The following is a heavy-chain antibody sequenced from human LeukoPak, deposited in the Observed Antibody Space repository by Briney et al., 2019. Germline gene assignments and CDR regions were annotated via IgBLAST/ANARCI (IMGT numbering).Heavy chain of an antibody. CDR2: ITSDGGST. CDR3: AKDGGEESYYNYDYMDV. CDR1: GFTFDGYA. Sequence: AGGSLRLSCLASGFTFDGYAMHWVRQAPGKGLEWVSLITSDGGSTYYADSVKGRFTISRDNGKNSLYLQMNSLRPEDSALYYCAKDGGEESYYNYDYMDVWGKGTTVTVSS. D-gene: IGHD3-16*01. V-gene: IGHV3-43D*03. J-gene: IGHJ6*03.